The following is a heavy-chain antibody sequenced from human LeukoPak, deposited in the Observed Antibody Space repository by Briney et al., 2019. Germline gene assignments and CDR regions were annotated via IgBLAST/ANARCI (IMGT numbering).Heavy chain of an antibody. Sequence: SETLSLTCAVSGGSISSSNWWSWVRQPPGKGLEWIGEIYHSGSTNYNPSLKSRVTISVDKSKNQFSLKLSSVTAADTAVYYCARVVVATVRYYYYYYMDVWGKGTTVTISS. D-gene: IGHD5-12*01. CDR1: GGSISSSNW. CDR3: ARVVVATVRYYYYYYMDV. J-gene: IGHJ6*03. V-gene: IGHV4-4*02. CDR2: IYHSGST.